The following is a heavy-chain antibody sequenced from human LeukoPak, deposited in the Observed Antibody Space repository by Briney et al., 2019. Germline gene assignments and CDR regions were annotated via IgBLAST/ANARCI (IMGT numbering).Heavy chain of an antibody. CDR2: IGTAGDT. Sequence: GGSLRLSCAASGFTFSSYDMHWVRHATGKGLEWVSAIGTAGDTYYPGSVKGRFTISRENAKNSLYLQMNSLRAGDTAVYYCARLGLQLDAFDIWGQGTMVTVSS. V-gene: IGHV3-13*01. D-gene: IGHD4-11*01. J-gene: IGHJ3*02. CDR3: ARLGLQLDAFDI. CDR1: GFTFSSYD.